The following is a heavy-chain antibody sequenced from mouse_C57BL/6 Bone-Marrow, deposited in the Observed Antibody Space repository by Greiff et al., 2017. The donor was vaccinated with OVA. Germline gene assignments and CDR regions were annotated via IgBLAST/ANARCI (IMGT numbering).Heavy chain of an antibody. Sequence: EVQLQESGPELVKPGASVKIPCKASGYTFTDYNLDWVKQSHGQSLEWIGDLNPNNGGTIYNQKFKGKATLTVDKSSSTAYMELRSLTSDDTSVYYSARGSYSNYEAWFAYWGQGTLVTVSA. CDR2: LNPNNGGT. CDR1: GYTFTDYN. V-gene: IGHV1-18*01. J-gene: IGHJ3*01. D-gene: IGHD2-5*01. CDR3: ARGSYSNYEAWFAY.